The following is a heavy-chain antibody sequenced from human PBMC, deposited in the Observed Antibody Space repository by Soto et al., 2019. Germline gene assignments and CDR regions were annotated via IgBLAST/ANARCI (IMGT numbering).Heavy chain of an antibody. CDR1: GGSFSGYY. Sequence: LSLTCAVYGGSFSGYYWSWIRQPPGKGLEWIGEINHSGSTNYNPSLKSRVTISVDTSKNQFSLKLSSVTAADTAVYYCASQYSSSWYYFDYWGQGTLVTVSS. CDR3: ASQYSSSWYYFDY. CDR2: INHSGST. V-gene: IGHV4-34*01. J-gene: IGHJ4*02. D-gene: IGHD6-13*01.